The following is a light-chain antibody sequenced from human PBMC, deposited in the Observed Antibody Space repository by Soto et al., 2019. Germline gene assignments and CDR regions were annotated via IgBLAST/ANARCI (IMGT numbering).Light chain of an antibody. CDR1: SSDVGGYNY. J-gene: IGLJ2*01. Sequence: QSALTQPASVSGSPGQSITISCTGTSSDVGGYNYVSWYQQHPGKAPKLMIYDVSNRPSGVSNRFSGSKSGNTASPTISGLQAEDEADYYCNSYTSSSTVVFGGGTKVTVL. CDR2: DVS. V-gene: IGLV2-14*03. CDR3: NSYTSSSTVV.